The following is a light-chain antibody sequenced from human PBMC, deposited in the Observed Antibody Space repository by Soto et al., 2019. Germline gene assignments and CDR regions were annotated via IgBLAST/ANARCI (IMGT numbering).Light chain of an antibody. Sequence: IPMTPSASTLSASVADTVIIPCRASQTISVYLNWYQQIAGKAPKLLIYDASSLESGVPSRFGGSGSGTEFTLTISSLQPDDFATYYCQQYNSYPLTVGGGTKVDIK. CDR1: QTISVY. CDR3: QQYNSYPLT. CDR2: DAS. J-gene: IGKJ4*01. V-gene: IGKV1-5*01.